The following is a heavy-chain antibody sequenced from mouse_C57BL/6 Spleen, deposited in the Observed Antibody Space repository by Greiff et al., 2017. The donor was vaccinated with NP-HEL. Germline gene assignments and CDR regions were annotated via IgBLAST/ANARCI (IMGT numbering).Heavy chain of an antibody. D-gene: IGHD1-1*01. J-gene: IGHJ3*01. Sequence: VQLQQSGPELVKPGASVKMSCKASGYTFTDYNMHWVKQSHGKSLEWIGYINPNNGGTSYNQKFKGKATLTVNKSSSTAYMELRSLTSEDSAVYYCARGGYYYGSSSPWFAYWGQGTLVTVSA. V-gene: IGHV1-22*01. CDR3: ARGGYYYGSSSPWFAY. CDR2: INPNNGGT. CDR1: GYTFTDYN.